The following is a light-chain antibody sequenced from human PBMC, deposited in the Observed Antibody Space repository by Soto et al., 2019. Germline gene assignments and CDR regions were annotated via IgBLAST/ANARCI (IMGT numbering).Light chain of an antibody. V-gene: IGKV3-15*01. CDR1: QSVNSN. J-gene: IGKJ2*01. CDR2: AAS. Sequence: EIVMTQSPATLSVSPGERATLSCRASQSVNSNLAWYQQKPGQPPRLLMYAASTRAAGIPARFSGSGSGTDFTLTITSLQSEDFAVYHCQHYSNWRRTFGQGTKLEIK. CDR3: QHYSNWRRT.